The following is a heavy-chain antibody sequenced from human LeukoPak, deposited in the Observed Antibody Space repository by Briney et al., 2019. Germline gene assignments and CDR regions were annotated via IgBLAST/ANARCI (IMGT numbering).Heavy chain of an antibody. CDR1: GYSFTSYW. V-gene: IGHV5-51*01. CDR2: IYPGDSDT. CDR3: ARPAPGIAVAGGAFDI. J-gene: IGHJ3*02. Sequence: ESLKISCKGSGYSFTSYWIGWVRQMPGKGLEWMGIIYPGDSDTRYSPSFQGQVTISADKSISTAYLQWSSLKASDTAMYYCARPAPGIAVAGGAFDIWGQGTMVTVSS. D-gene: IGHD6-19*01.